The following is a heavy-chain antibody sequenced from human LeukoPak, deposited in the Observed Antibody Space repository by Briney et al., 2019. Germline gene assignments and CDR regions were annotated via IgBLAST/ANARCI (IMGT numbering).Heavy chain of an antibody. CDR1: GGSFSGYY. V-gene: IGHV4-34*01. CDR3: ARAGDCSSTSCYPEYNWFDP. J-gene: IGHJ5*02. CDR2: INHSGST. D-gene: IGHD2-2*01. Sequence: SETLSPTCAVYGGSFSGYYWSWIRQPPGKGLEWIGEINHSGSTNYNPSLKSRVTISVDTSKNQFSLKLSSVTAADTAVYYCARAGDCSSTSCYPEYNWFDPWGQGTLVTVSS.